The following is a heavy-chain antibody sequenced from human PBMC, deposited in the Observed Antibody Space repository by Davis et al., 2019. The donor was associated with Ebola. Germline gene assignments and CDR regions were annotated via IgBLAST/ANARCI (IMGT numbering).Heavy chain of an antibody. CDR3: TSSSSLSGYDEDY. CDR1: GFTFSGSA. V-gene: IGHV3-73*01. J-gene: IGHJ4*02. Sequence: PGGSLRLSCVASGFTFSGSAMHWVRQASGKGLEWVGRIRSKANSYATAYAASVKGRFTISRDDSKNTAYLQMNSLRTEDTAVYYCTSSSSLSGYDEDYWGQGTLVTVSS. CDR2: IRSKANSYAT. D-gene: IGHD5-12*01.